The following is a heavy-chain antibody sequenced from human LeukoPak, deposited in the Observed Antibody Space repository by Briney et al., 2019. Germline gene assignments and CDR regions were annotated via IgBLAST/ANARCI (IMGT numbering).Heavy chain of an antibody. V-gene: IGHV1-18*01. CDR1: GYTFTSYG. D-gene: IGHD6-19*01. Sequence: ASVKVSCKASGYTFTSYGSSGVRQAPGQWLEWMGWISAYNGNTNYVQKLQGGVTMTTDTSTSTAYKELRSLRSDDTAVYYCARVNLGSGWINWFDPWGEGTLVTVSS. J-gene: IGHJ5*02. CDR2: ISAYNGNT. CDR3: ARVNLGSGWINWFDP.